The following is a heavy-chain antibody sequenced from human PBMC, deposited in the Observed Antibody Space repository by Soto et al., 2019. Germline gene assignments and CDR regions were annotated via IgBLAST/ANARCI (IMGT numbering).Heavy chain of an antibody. V-gene: IGHV3-48*02. CDR2: ITSKSTTI. D-gene: IGHD3-16*01. J-gene: IGHJ5*02. CDR3: AREMGACSDSSCYPGPYDS. CDR1: GFTFTSYS. Sequence: GGSLRLSXASSGFTFTSYSMNWVRQAPGQGLEWVSYITSKSTTIKYADSVKGRFTVSRDNAKNSLYLQLNSLRDEDTAVYYCAREMGACSDSSCYPGPYDSWGQGTLVTVSS.